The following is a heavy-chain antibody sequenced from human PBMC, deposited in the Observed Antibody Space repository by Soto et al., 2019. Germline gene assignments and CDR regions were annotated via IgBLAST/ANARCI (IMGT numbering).Heavy chain of an antibody. CDR1: GFTFTGYP. CDR3: AKDHLSYFDY. V-gene: IGHV3-23*01. J-gene: IGHJ4*02. CDR2: ISGSGGST. Sequence: GGSLRPSCAASGFTFTGYPMSWVRQAPGKGLEWVSAISGSGGSTYYADSVKGRFTISRDNSKNTLYLQMNSLRAEDTAVYYCAKDHLSYFDYWGQGTLVTVSS.